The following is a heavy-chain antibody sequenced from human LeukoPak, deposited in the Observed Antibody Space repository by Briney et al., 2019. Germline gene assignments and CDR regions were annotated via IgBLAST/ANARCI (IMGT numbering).Heavy chain of an antibody. V-gene: IGHV1-8*01. D-gene: IGHD2-15*01. Sequence: GASVKVSCKASGYTFGSYDINWVRQATGQGLEWMGWMNPNSGNTGYTQKFLGRVTMTGDSSISTAYMELSSLRSEDTAVYYCARTLRRHCSGGSCYSPHLDYWGQGTLVTVSS. CDR3: ARTLRRHCSGGSCYSPHLDY. J-gene: IGHJ4*02. CDR2: MNPNSGNT. CDR1: GYTFGSYD.